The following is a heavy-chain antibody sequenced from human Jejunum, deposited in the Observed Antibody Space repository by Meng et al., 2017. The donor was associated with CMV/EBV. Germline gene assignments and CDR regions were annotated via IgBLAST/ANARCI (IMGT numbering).Heavy chain of an antibody. D-gene: IGHD4-17*01. CDR1: GGSISSGGYY. CDR2: LYTSGST. J-gene: IGHJ5*02. CDR3: ARDLGDANWFDP. Sequence: CTVSGGSISSGGYYWSWIRQPAGKGLEWIGRLYTSGSTTYNPSLKSRVTISVDSSKNQFSLRLSSVTAADTAVYYCARDLGDANWFDPWGQGTLVPSPQ. V-gene: IGHV4-61*02.